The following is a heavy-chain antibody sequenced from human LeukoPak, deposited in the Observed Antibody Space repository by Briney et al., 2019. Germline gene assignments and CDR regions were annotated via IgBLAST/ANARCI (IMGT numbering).Heavy chain of an antibody. CDR1: GITFSSSW. J-gene: IGHJ4*02. CDR2: IKPDGSVK. Sequence: PGGSLRLSCVASGITFSSSWMSWVRQAPGKGLEWVANIKPDGSVKYYADSVKGRFTISRDNAENSLYLQMNSLRTEDTAVYYCAKDERGYYDSSGFFGAIDYWGQGSLVSVSS. V-gene: IGHV3-7*01. CDR3: AKDERGYYDSSGFFGAIDY. D-gene: IGHD3-22*01.